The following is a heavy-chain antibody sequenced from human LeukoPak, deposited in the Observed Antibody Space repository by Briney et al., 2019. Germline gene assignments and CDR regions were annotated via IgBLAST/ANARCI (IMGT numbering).Heavy chain of an antibody. CDR3: ARNPRHGDVWFDP. Sequence: SETLSLTCTVSGGSISSYYWSWIRQPPGKGLEWIGYIYYSGSTNYNPSLKSRVTISVDTSKNQFSLKLSSVTAADTAVYYCARNPRHGDVWFDPWGQGTLVTVSS. J-gene: IGHJ5*02. CDR1: GGSISSYY. V-gene: IGHV4-59*01. CDR2: IYYSGST.